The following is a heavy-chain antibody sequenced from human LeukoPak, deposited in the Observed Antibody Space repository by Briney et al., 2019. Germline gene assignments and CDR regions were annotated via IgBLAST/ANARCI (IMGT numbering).Heavy chain of an antibody. D-gene: IGHD4-17*01. J-gene: IGHJ4*02. Sequence: PGGSLRLSCAASGFTFSSYDMNWVRRAPGKGLEWVSYISSSGVTIYYTDSVKGRFTISRDNAKNSLYLQMNSLRAEDTAVYHCARGGDYFDYWGQGTLVTVSS. CDR3: ARGGDYFDY. CDR1: GFTFSSYD. V-gene: IGHV3-48*03. CDR2: ISSSGVTI.